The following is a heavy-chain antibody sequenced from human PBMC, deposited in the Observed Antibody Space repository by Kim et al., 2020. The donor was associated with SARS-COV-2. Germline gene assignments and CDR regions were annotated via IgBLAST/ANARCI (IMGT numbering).Heavy chain of an antibody. CDR1: GGTFSSYA. J-gene: IGHJ6*02. D-gene: IGHD2-2*01. Sequence: SVKVSCKASGGTFSSYAISWVRQAPGQGLEWMGGIIPIFGTANYAQKFQGRVTITADESTSTAYMELSSLRSEDTAVYYCARRLRYCSSTSCYYYGMDVWGQGTTVTVSS. CDR3: ARRLRYCSSTSCYYYGMDV. V-gene: IGHV1-69*13. CDR2: IIPIFGTA.